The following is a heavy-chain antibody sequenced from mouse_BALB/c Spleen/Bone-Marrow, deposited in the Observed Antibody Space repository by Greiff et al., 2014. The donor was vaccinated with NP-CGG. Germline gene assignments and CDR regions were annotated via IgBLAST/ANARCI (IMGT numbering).Heavy chain of an antibody. D-gene: IGHD2-10*02. CDR1: GYTFTNYW. CDR2: IYPGGGYT. Sequence: VQLQQSGAELVRPGTSVEISCKASGYTFTNYWLSWVKQRPGHGLEWIGDIYPGGGYTNFNERFKGKATLTADTSSSTAYMQLSSLTSVDSAVYFCAREEYGNYDRFIDYWGQGTTLTVSS. CDR3: AREEYGNYDRFIDY. V-gene: IGHV1-63*02. J-gene: IGHJ2*01.